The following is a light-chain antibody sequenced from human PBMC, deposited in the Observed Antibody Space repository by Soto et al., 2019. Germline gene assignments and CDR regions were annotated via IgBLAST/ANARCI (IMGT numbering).Light chain of an antibody. CDR1: QSISTY. V-gene: IGKV1-39*01. Sequence: DIQMTQSPSSLSASVGDRVTITCRASQSISTYLNWYQPKPGKAPNLLIFAASTLQSGVPSRFSGSGSGTDFTLTIRSLQPEDFATYYCQQSYTAPLTFGGGTKVEIK. J-gene: IGKJ4*01. CDR2: AAS. CDR3: QQSYTAPLT.